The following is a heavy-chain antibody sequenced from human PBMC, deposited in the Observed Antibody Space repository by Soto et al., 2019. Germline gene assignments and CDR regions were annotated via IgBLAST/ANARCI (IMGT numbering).Heavy chain of an antibody. Sequence: QVQLVESGGGVVQPGRSLRLSCAASGFTLSSYGMHWVRQAPGKGLEWVAVISYDGSNKYYADSVKGRFTISRDKSKNTMXXQXNXXRAEDTAVYYCAKDRERQSSSGCSPCSSYYYGMDVWGQGTTVTVSS. V-gene: IGHV3-30*18. CDR2: ISYDGSNK. CDR1: GFTLSSYG. CDR3: AKDRERQSSSGCSPCSSYYYGMDV. D-gene: IGHD6-13*01. J-gene: IGHJ6*02.